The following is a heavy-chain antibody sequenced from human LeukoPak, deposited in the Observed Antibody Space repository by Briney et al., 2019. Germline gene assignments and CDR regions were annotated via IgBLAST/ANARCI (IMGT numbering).Heavy chain of an antibody. CDR3: ARVPVLEWLLGSYWYFDL. V-gene: IGHV4-30-4*08. CDR1: GGSISSGDYY. Sequence: SQTVSLTCTVSGGSISSGDYYWSWIRQPPGKGLEWIGYIYYSGSTYYNPSLKSRVTISVDTSKNQFSLKLSSVTAADTAVYYCARVPVLEWLLGSYWYFDLWGRGTLVTVSS. CDR2: IYYSGST. J-gene: IGHJ2*01. D-gene: IGHD3-3*01.